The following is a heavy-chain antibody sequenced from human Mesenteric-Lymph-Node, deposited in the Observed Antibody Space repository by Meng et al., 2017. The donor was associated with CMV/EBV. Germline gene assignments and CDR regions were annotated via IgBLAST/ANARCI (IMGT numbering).Heavy chain of an antibody. J-gene: IGHJ6*02. D-gene: IGHD5-24*01. V-gene: IGHV1-18*01. CDR3: ARANPVEMATIAYGMDV. CDR1: NYIFATYG. Sequence: ASVKVSCKTSNYIFATYGITWVRQAPGQGLEWMGWISGHNGQANYAQKLQGRVTMTTDTSTSTAYMELRSLRSDDTAVYYCARANPVEMATIAYGMDVWGQGTTVTVSS. CDR2: ISGHNGQA.